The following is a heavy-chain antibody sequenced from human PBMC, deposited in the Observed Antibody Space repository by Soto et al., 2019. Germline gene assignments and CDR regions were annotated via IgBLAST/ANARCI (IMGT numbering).Heavy chain of an antibody. J-gene: IGHJ6*03. CDR1: GCSISSSSYY. CDR2: IYYSGST. CDR3: ARQTAADPYYYYYMDV. D-gene: IGHD2-15*01. Sequence: PSETLSLTCTFSGCSISSSSYYWGWIRQPPGKGLEWIGSIYYSGSTYYNPSLKSRVTISVDTSKNQFSLKLSSVTAADTAVYYCARQTAADPYYYYYMDVWGKGTTVTVSS. V-gene: IGHV4-39*01.